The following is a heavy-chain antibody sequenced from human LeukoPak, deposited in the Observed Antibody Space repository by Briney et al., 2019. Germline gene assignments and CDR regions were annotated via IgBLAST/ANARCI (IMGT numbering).Heavy chain of an antibody. CDR1: GFTFSSYA. CDR2: ISDDGRHN. CDR3: ARVYLERLTAGYFDH. Sequence: AGGSLRLSCAASGFTFSSYAMSRVRQAPGKGLEWVAVISDDGRHNYYADSVKGRFTISRDNSKSTLYLQMNSLRDDDSAAYFCARVYLERLTAGYFDHWGQGTQVTVSP. D-gene: IGHD2-8*01. V-gene: IGHV3-30*04. J-gene: IGHJ4*02.